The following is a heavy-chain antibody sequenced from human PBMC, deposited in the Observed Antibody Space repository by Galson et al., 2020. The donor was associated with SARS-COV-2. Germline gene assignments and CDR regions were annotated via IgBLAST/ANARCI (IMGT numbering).Heavy chain of an antibody. D-gene: IGHD6-19*01. Sequence: SETLSLTCTVSGGSISSGSYYWSWIRQPAGKGLEWIGRIYTSGSTNYNPSLKSRVTISVDTSKNQFSLKLSSVTAADTAVYYCAREGQGSGWYGGAFDIWGQGTMVTVSS. V-gene: IGHV4-61*02. CDR3: AREGQGSGWYGGAFDI. CDR2: IYTSGST. CDR1: GGSISSGSYY. J-gene: IGHJ3*02.